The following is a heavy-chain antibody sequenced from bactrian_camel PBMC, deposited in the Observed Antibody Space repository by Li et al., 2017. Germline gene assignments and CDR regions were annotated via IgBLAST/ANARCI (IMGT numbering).Heavy chain of an antibody. Sequence: VQLVESGGGSVQTGESLRLACTTRGSTPSNCDIDWYRQATGKPREWVSTFWLDGRAEYATSMKDRLTISKDKAKDTVYLQIDALKPEDTAMYFCKCRGWLNWGPGTQVTVS. D-gene: IGHD1*01. V-gene: IGHV3S53*01. CDR2: FWLDGRA. CDR1: GSTPSNCD. J-gene: IGHJ4*01. CDR3: KCRGWLN.